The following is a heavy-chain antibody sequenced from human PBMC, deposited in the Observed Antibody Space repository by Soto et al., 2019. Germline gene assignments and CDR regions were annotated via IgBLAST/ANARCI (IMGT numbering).Heavy chain of an antibody. CDR2: IYYSGST. Sequence: VQLQESGPGLVKPSQTLSLTCTVSGGSIINGGYYWSWIRQHPGKGLEWIGYIYYSGSTYYNPSLTSRLTISIDTSKNQFSLKLSSVTAAATAVYYCARENYDSVGCLDQWGQGTLVTVSS. CDR1: GGSIINGGYY. CDR3: ARENYDSVGCLDQ. J-gene: IGHJ4*02. V-gene: IGHV4-31*03. D-gene: IGHD3-22*01.